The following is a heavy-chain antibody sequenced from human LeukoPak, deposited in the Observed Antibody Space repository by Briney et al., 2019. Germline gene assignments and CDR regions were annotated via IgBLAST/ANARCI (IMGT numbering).Heavy chain of an antibody. CDR1: GLTFRDTW. Sequence: PGGTLRLSCAISGLTFRDTWVSWVRQAPGKGLERVGRTKSKGDGGTTDYAAPVKGRSSISREDSKKTLYLQMDSLKTEDTAVYYCTPVDAIEDRSGSWGQGTLVTVSS. CDR3: TPVDAIEDRSGS. J-gene: IGHJ5*02. CDR2: TKSKGDGGTT. D-gene: IGHD2-8*01. V-gene: IGHV3-15*01.